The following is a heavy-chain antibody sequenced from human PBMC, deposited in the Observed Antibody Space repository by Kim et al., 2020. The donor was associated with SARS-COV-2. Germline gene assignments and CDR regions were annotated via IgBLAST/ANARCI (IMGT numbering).Heavy chain of an antibody. CDR2: IWYDGSNK. V-gene: IGHV3-33*01. Sequence: GGSLRLSCAASGFTFSSYGMHWVRQAPGKGLEWVAVIWYDGSNKYYADSVKGRFTISRDNSKNTLYLQMNSLRAEDTAVYYCVRGRRRDGYNWARYYYYGMDVWGQGTTVTVSS. CDR1: GFTFSSYG. D-gene: IGHD5-12*01. J-gene: IGHJ6*02. CDR3: VRGRRRDGYNWARYYYYGMDV.